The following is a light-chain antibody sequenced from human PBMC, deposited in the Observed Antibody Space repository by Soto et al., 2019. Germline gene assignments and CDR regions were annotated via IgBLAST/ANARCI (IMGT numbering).Light chain of an antibody. CDR3: QSYDISLSGFRV. J-gene: IGLJ1*01. V-gene: IGLV1-40*01. Sequence: QSVLTQPPSVSGAPGQRVSISCTGSTSNIGAPYDVHWYQHLPGTAPKLLIYGDNNRPSGVPDRFSGSKSGTSASLAITRLQAEDEADYYCQSYDISLSGFRVVGTGTKVTVL. CDR2: GDN. CDR1: TSNIGAPYD.